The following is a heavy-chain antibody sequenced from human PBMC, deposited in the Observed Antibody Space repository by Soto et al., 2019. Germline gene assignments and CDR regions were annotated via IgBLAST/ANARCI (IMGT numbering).Heavy chain of an antibody. Sequence: ASVKVSCKASGGTFSSYAISWVRQAPGQGLEWMGGIIPIFGTANYAQKFQGRVTITADESTSTAYMELSSLRSEDTAVYYCARDRVYCGGDCYSLYGMDVWGQGTTATVSS. J-gene: IGHJ6*02. CDR1: GGTFSSYA. CDR3: ARDRVYCGGDCYSLYGMDV. D-gene: IGHD2-21*02. V-gene: IGHV1-69*13. CDR2: IIPIFGTA.